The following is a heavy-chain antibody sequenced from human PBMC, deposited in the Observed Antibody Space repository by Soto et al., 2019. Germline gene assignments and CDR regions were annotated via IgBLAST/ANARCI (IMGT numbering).Heavy chain of an antibody. V-gene: IGHV5-10-1*01. CDR1: GYNFASYW. CDR2: IDPTDSYT. J-gene: IGHJ6*02. D-gene: IGHD6-13*01. CDR3: ARRPSGAQNGCSIYYFHDLEV. Sequence: GESLKISCKGSGYNFASYWINWVRQVPGKGLEWMGRIDPTDSYTNYNPSFEGHVTLSADKSISTVYLQWSSLRASDTATYFCARRPSGAQNGCSIYYFHDLEVWGQGAMVTASS.